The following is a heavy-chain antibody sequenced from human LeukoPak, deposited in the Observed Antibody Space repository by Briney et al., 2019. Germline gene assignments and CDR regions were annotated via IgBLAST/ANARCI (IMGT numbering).Heavy chain of an antibody. J-gene: IGHJ4*02. V-gene: IGHV3-23*01. CDR3: VREGRGIVGASAY. Sequence: GGSLRLSCEASGFTFISYFMSWVRQAPGKGLEGVATIIGSGRTTNYAGAVKGRFTISRDNSKNSLYLQMSSLIVDDTAVYYCVREGRGIVGASAYWGRGTLVAVSS. D-gene: IGHD1-26*01. CDR2: IIGSGRTT. CDR1: GFTFISYF.